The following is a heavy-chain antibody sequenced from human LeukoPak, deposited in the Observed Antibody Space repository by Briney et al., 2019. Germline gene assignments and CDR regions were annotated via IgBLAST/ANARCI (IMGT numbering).Heavy chain of an antibody. D-gene: IGHD3-22*01. J-gene: IGHJ4*02. CDR3: ARSPVISRD. V-gene: IGHV3-74*01. CDR2: IYIDGRSI. Sequence: GESLTLSCAASGFTFSDYCMLWVRHAQGKGLEWVARIYIDGRSINYADSVKGGFTISRDTAKNTLYVQMNALRGEDTAVYYVARSPVISRDWGQRTLVTVSS. CDR1: GFTFSDYC.